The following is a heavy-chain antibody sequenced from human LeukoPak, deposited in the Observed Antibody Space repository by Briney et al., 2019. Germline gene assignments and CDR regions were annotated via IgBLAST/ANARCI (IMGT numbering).Heavy chain of an antibody. Sequence: PSETLSLTCTVSGGSMMSYYWTWIRQPPGKGLEWIAYIYSGGCTNYNPSLKSRVTISVDTSKNQFSLRLSSVTAADTAVYYCARTAGDGYNDYWGQGTLVTVSS. J-gene: IGHJ4*02. D-gene: IGHD5-24*01. CDR1: GGSMMSYY. CDR3: ARTAGDGYNDY. V-gene: IGHV4-59*08. CDR2: IYSGGCT.